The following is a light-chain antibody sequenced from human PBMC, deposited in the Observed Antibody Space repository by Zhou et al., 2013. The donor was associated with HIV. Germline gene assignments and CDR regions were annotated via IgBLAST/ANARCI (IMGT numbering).Light chain of an antibody. J-gene: IGKJ1*01. CDR3: QQYLTVPHSTRFRT. CDR2: AAS. Sequence: DIQMTQSPSSLSASVGDRVTITCRASQSISSYLNWYQQKPGKAPKLLIYAASSLQSGVPSRFSGSGSGTDFTLTISSLQPEDFATYYCQQYLTVPHSTRFRT. V-gene: IGKV1-39*01. CDR1: QSISSY.